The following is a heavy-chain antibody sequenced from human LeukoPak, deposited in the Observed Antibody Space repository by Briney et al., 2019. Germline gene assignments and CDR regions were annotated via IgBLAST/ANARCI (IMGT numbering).Heavy chain of an antibody. V-gene: IGHV3-30*18. J-gene: IGHJ4*02. D-gene: IGHD3-10*01. CDR3: AKDSIVGSLIMFRGVVD. CDR2: ISYDGSNK. CDR1: GFTFSSYG. Sequence: GGSLRLSCAASGFTFSSYGMHWVRQAPGKGLEWVAVISYDGSNKYFADSVKGRFTISRDNSKNTLDLHMNSLRAEDTAVYYCAKDSIVGSLIMFRGVVDWGQGTLVTVSS.